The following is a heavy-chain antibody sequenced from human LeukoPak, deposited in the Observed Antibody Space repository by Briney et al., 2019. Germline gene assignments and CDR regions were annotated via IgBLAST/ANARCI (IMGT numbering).Heavy chain of an antibody. J-gene: IGHJ4*02. Sequence: GGSLRLSCAASGFISSSHWMTWVRQAPGKGLEWVASIRQSGSEKYYADAVKGRFTVSRDNAKNSLNLQMNSLSAGDTAVYHCARGPNDGDRVDFLVSWGQGTKITVSS. CDR1: GFISSSHW. CDR3: ARGPNDGDRVDFLVS. V-gene: IGHV3-7*01. CDR2: IRQSGSEK. D-gene: IGHD4-17*01.